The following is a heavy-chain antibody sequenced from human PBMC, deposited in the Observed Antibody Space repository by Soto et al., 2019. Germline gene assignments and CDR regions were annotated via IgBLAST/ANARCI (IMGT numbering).Heavy chain of an antibody. CDR2: ISSSSSYI. CDR3: ARDTIRAVAGTGNFDY. CDR1: GFTFSSYS. Sequence: GGSLRLSCAASGFTFSSYSMNWVRQAPGKGLEWVSSISSSSSYIYYADSVKGRFTISRDNAKNSLYLQMNSLRAEDTAVYYCARDTIRAVAGTGNFDYWGQGTLVTVSS. J-gene: IGHJ4*02. V-gene: IGHV3-21*01. D-gene: IGHD6-19*01.